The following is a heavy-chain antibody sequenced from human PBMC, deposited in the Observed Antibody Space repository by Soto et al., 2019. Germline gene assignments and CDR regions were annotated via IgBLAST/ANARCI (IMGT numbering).Heavy chain of an antibody. CDR3: ARDLDSSSLYGMDV. CDR2: INPNSGGT. D-gene: IGHD6-6*01. Sequence: ASVKVSCKASGYTFPSYGISWVRQAPGQGLEWMGWINPNSGGTNYAQKFQGRVTMTRDTSISTAYMELSRLRSDDTAVYYCARDLDSSSLYGMDVWGQGTTVTVSS. CDR1: GYTFPSYG. J-gene: IGHJ6*02. V-gene: IGHV1-2*02.